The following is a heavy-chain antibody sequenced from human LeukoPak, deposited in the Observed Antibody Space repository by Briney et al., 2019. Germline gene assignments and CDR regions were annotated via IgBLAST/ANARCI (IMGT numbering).Heavy chain of an antibody. CDR3: ARQSSIWNDGTNTDFNY. CDR2: IDPDGNDK. J-gene: IGHJ4*02. D-gene: IGHD1-1*01. V-gene: IGHV3-7*01. Sequence: AGGSLRLSCTVSGFTFSRHWMSWVRQAPGKGLEWVANIDPDGNDKQYVDSMKGRFTISRDNAENSLYLQMNSLRAEDTAVYYCARQSSIWNDGTNTDFNYWGQGTLVTVSS. CDR1: GFTFSRHW.